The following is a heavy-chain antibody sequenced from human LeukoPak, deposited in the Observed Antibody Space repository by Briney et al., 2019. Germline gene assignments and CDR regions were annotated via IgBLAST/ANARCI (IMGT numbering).Heavy chain of an antibody. CDR2: IIPILGIA. J-gene: IGHJ4*02. CDR1: GYTFTSYG. CDR3: ARTQWFGELPHFDY. Sequence: SVKVSCKASGYTFTSYGISWVRQAPGQGLEWMGRIIPILGIANYAQKFQGRVTITADKSTSTAYMELSSLRSEDTAVYYCARTQWFGELPHFDYWGQGTLVTVSS. D-gene: IGHD3-10*01. V-gene: IGHV1-69*04.